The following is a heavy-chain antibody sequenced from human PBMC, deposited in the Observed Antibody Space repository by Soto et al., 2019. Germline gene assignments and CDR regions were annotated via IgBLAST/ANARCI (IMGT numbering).Heavy chain of an antibody. Sequence: SETLSLTCTVSGDSVSSASYFWSWIRQPPGKGLEWIGYVSYTGNKNQKPSLRSRVTMSVDPSQNRFYLRLTSVTAADTAVYYCARSGSAYSQSHFDYWGPGNLVTVSS. J-gene: IGHJ4*02. D-gene: IGHD3-22*01. CDR1: GDSVSSASYF. V-gene: IGHV4-61*01. CDR2: VSYTGNK. CDR3: ARSGSAYSQSHFDY.